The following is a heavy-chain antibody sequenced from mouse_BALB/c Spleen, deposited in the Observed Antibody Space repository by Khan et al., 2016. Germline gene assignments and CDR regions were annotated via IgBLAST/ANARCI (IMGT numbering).Heavy chain of an antibody. D-gene: IGHD2-3*01. CDR3: APIYDGFYYY. Sequence: VQLKESGAELVKPGASVRLSCTASGFNIKDTFMHWMKQRPEQGLEWIGRIDPANGNTKYDPRFQDKATITADTSSNTAYLQLSSLTSDDTAVYYCAPIYDGFYYYWGQGTTLTVSS. V-gene: IGHV14-3*02. CDR2: IDPANGNT. CDR1: GFNIKDTF. J-gene: IGHJ2*01.